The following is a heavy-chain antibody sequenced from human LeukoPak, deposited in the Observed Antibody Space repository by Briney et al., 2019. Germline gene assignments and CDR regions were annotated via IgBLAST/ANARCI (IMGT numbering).Heavy chain of an antibody. CDR2: ISRSGSHI. CDR3: ARDPEVYPFYHAMDV. CDR1: GFNFSTYT. Sequence: PGGSLRLSCAASGFNFSTYTMNWVRQAPGKGLEWVSTISRSGSHIYYADSLKGRFTISRDNAKNSLYLQMNSLRAEDTAVYYCARDPEVYPFYHAMDVWGQGTTVTVSS. V-gene: IGHV3-21*01. D-gene: IGHD3-16*02. J-gene: IGHJ6*02.